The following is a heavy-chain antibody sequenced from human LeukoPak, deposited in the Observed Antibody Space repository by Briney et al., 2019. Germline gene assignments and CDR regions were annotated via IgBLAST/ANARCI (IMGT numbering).Heavy chain of an antibody. CDR1: GFTFSSYA. J-gene: IGHJ4*02. V-gene: IGHV3-23*01. D-gene: IGHD3-22*01. CDR2: ISGSGGST. CDR3: AKTVVVITMSFDY. Sequence: GRSLRLSCAASGFTFSSYAMSWVRQAPGKGLEWVSAISGSGGSTYYADSVKGRFTISRDNSKNTLYLQMNSLRAEDTAVYYRAKTVVVITMSFDYWGQGTLVTVSS.